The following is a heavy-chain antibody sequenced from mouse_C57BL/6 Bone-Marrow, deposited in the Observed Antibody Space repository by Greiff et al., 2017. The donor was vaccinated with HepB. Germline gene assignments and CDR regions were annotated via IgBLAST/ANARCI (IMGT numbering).Heavy chain of an antibody. J-gene: IGHJ1*03. D-gene: IGHD2-1*01. Sequence: EVMLVESGGDLVKPGGSLKLSCAASGFTFSSYGMSWVRQTPDKRLEWVATISSGGSYTYYPDSVKGRFTISRDNAKNTLYLQMSSLKSEDTAMYYCARRGFYYGNSHWYFDVWGTGTTVTVSS. CDR2: ISSGGSYT. V-gene: IGHV5-6*02. CDR3: ARRGFYYGNSHWYFDV. CDR1: GFTFSSYG.